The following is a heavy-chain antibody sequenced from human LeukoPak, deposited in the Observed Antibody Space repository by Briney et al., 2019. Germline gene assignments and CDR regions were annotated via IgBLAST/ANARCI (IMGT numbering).Heavy chain of an antibody. V-gene: IGHV1-8*01. D-gene: IGHD5-18*01. Sequence: ASVKVSCKASGYTSTSYDINWVRQATGQGLEWMGWMNPNSGNTGYAQKFQGRVTMTRNTSISTAYMELSSLRSEDTAMYYCATLGYSYGSNHFDYWGQGTLVTVSS. CDR2: MNPNSGNT. CDR3: ATLGYSYGSNHFDY. CDR1: GYTSTSYD. J-gene: IGHJ4*02.